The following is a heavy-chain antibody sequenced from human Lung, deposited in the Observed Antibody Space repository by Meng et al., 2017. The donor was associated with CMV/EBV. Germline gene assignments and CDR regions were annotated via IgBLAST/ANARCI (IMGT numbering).Heavy chain of an antibody. Sequence: SETXSLXCSVSGDSVSSSDYHWAWIRQPPGKGLECIGSIHSSGYTYSNPSLKSRVAFSLDTSKNQFSLKLSSVTAADTAVYYCARDYKFDTRPFDYWGQGPLVTVSS. CDR3: ARDYKFDTRPFDY. J-gene: IGHJ4*02. CDR1: GDSVSSSDYH. CDR2: IHSSGYT. V-gene: IGHV4-39*07. D-gene: IGHD3-22*01.